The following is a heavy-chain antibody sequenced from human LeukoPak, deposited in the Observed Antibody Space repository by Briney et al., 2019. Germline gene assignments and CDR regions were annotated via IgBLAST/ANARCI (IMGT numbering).Heavy chain of an antibody. V-gene: IGHV3-33*06. J-gene: IGHJ4*02. CDR3: AKRNSGNYFDD. Sequence: GGSLRLSCAVSGFTFSTYAMHWVRQAPGKGLEWVAVIWYDGSNKYYADSVKGRFTLSRDNSKNTLYLQMNSLRAEDTAVYYCAKRNSGNYFDDWGQGSLVTVSS. CDR2: IWYDGSNK. CDR1: GFTFSTYA. D-gene: IGHD1-26*01.